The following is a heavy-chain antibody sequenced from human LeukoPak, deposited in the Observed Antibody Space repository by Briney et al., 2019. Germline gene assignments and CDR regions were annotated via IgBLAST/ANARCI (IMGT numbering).Heavy chain of an antibody. CDR1: GFTFTTYG. CDR3: AKDSSPYPDGTTYFGDY. Sequence: GGSLRLSCAGSGFTFTTYGMHWVRQAPGRGLEWVAVISYDGSNAYYADSVKGRFTISRDNSKNTLYLQMNSLRPEDTAVYFCAKDSSPYPDGTTYFGDYWGQGTLVTVSS. V-gene: IGHV3-30*18. CDR2: ISYDGSNA. D-gene: IGHD2/OR15-2a*01. J-gene: IGHJ4*02.